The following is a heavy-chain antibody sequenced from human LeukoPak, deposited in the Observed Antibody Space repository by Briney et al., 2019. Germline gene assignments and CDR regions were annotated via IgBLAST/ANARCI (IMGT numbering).Heavy chain of an antibody. V-gene: IGHV3-23*01. CDR2: ISGSGGAT. J-gene: IGHJ4*02. CDR1: GFTFSNYA. Sequence: GGFLRLSCAASGFTFSNYAMTWVRQAPGKGLEWVSAISGSGGATFYADSVKGRFSISRDNSKNTLYVQMNSLSPEDTAVYYCAKGPVVPVATYFFDYWGQGTLVIVSS. D-gene: IGHD2-2*01. CDR3: AKGPVVPVATYFFDY.